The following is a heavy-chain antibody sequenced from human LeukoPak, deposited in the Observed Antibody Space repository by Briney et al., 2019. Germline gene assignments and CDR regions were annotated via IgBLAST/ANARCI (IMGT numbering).Heavy chain of an antibody. Sequence: PGGSLRLSCAASGFTFSSYAMSWVRQAPGKGLEWVSAISGSGGSTYYADSVKGRFTIPRDNSKNTLYLQMNSLRAEDTAVYYCAKSKRQWLALFDYWGQGTLVTVSS. D-gene: IGHD6-19*01. J-gene: IGHJ4*02. CDR1: GFTFSSYA. CDR2: ISGSGGST. CDR3: AKSKRQWLALFDY. V-gene: IGHV3-23*01.